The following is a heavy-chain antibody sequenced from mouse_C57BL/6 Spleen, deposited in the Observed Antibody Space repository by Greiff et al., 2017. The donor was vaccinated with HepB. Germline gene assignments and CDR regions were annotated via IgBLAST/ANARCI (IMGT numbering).Heavy chain of an antibody. J-gene: IGHJ3*01. CDR2: IYPGNSDT. CDR3: TRDYGSSYSFAY. V-gene: IGHV1-5*01. Sequence: EVQLQQSGTVLARPGASVKMSCKTSGYTFTSYWMHWVKQRPGQGLEWIGAIYPGNSDTSYHQKFKGKVKLTAVTSASTAYMELSSLTNEDSAVYYCTRDYGSSYSFAYWGQGTLVTVSA. CDR1: GYTFTSYW. D-gene: IGHD1-1*01.